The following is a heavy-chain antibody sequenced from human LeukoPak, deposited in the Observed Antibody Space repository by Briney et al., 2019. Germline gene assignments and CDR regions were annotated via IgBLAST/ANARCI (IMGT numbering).Heavy chain of an antibody. CDR1: GFTFDDYG. V-gene: IGHV3-20*04. Sequence: GGSLRLSCAASGFTFDDYGMSWVRQAPGKGLEWVSGINWNGGSTGYADSVKGRFTISRDNAKNPLYLQMNSLRAEDTALYYCARCIRSGWYWATSYYFDYWGQGTLVTVSS. J-gene: IGHJ4*02. CDR3: ARCIRSGWYWATSYYFDY. CDR2: INWNGGST. D-gene: IGHD6-19*01.